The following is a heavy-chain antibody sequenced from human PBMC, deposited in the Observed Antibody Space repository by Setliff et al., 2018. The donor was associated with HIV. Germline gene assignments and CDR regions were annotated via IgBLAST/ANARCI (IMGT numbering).Heavy chain of an antibody. CDR2: IKQDGSEK. J-gene: IGHJ6*03. CDR1: GFTFSSYW. D-gene: IGHD6-6*01. Sequence: GSLRLSCAASGFTFSSYWMSWVRQAPGKGLEWVANIKQDGSEKYYVDSVKGRFTISRDNARNSLYLQINSLRAEDTAVYYCARRLEAARRYYYYFMDVWGKGTTVTVSS. V-gene: IGHV3-7*03. CDR3: ARRLEAARRYYYYFMDV.